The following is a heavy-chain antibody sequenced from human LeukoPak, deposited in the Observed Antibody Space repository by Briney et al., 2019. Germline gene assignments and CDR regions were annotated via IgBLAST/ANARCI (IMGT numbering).Heavy chain of an antibody. D-gene: IGHD6-13*01. V-gene: IGHV1-69*06. CDR2: IIPIFGTA. CDR3: ARGSSSWYEFDY. CDR1: GGTFSSYA. Sequence: ASVKVSCKASGGTFSSYAISWVRQAPGQGLEWMGGIIPIFGTANYAQKFQGRVTITADKSTSTAYMELRSLRSDDTAVYYCARGSSSWYEFDYWGQGTLVTVSS. J-gene: IGHJ4*02.